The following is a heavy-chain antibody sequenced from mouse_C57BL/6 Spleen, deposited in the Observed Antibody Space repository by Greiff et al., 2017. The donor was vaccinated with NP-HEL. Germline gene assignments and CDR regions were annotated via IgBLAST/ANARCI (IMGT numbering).Heavy chain of an antibody. CDR3: AREDQLGFDY. J-gene: IGHJ2*01. Sequence: QVQLQQSGAELVRPGSSVKLSCKASGYTFTSYWMHWVKQRPIQGLEWIGNIDPSDSETHYNQKFKDKATLTVDKSSSTAYMQLSSLTSEDSAVYDCAREDQLGFDYWGQGTTLTVSS. CDR2: IDPSDSET. CDR1: GYTFTSYW. V-gene: IGHV1-52*01. D-gene: IGHD4-1*02.